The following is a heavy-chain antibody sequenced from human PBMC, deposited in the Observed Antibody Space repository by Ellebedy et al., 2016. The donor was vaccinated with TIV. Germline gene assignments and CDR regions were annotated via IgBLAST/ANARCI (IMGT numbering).Heavy chain of an antibody. CDR3: ARDDLEDFWSGYPDY. D-gene: IGHD3-3*01. Sequence: AASVKVSCKASGYTFTRYYMHWVRQAPGQGLEWMGMVNPSGGSTSYAQKLQGRVTMTRDTSTSTVYMELSSLRSEDTAVYYCARDDLEDFWSGYPDYWGQGTLVTVSS. CDR2: VNPSGGST. J-gene: IGHJ4*02. V-gene: IGHV1-46*04. CDR1: GYTFTRYY.